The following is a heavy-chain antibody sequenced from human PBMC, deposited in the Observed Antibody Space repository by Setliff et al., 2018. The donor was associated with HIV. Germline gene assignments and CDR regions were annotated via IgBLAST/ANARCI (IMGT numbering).Heavy chain of an antibody. V-gene: IGHV1-46*01. J-gene: IGHJ1*01. CDR1: GYTFTSYY. CDR3: ARDPAPSSSASYFQH. CDR2: INPSSGST. D-gene: IGHD6-6*01. Sequence: VKVSCKASGYTFTSYYMHWVRQAPGQGLEWMGIINPSSGSTTYAQKFQGRVTMTRDTFTSTVYMELSSLRSEDTAVYYCARDPAPSSSASYFQHWGQGTPVTVSS.